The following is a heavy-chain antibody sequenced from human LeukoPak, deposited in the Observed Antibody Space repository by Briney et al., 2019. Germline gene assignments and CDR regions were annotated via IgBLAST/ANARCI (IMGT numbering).Heavy chain of an antibody. J-gene: IGHJ3*02. Sequence: GGSLRLSCAASGFTFSSYWMHWVRQAPGKGLVWVSRINSDGSSTSYADSVKGRFTISRDNAKNTLYLQMNSLRAEDTAVYYCAKLGGGEYFDWLKGPDAFDIWGQGTMVTVSS. CDR3: AKLGGGEYFDWLKGPDAFDI. CDR2: INSDGSST. V-gene: IGHV3-74*01. CDR1: GFTFSSYW. D-gene: IGHD3-9*01.